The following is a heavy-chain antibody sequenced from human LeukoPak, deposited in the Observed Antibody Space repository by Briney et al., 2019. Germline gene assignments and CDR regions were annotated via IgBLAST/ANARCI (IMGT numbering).Heavy chain of an antibody. CDR2: INHSGST. D-gene: IGHD3-3*01. CDR1: GGSFSGYY. CDR3: ARYEGNYDFWSGYPLSGMDV. Sequence: SETLSLTCAVYGGSFSGYYWSWIRQPPGKGLVWIGEINHSGSTNYNPSLKSRVTISVDTSKNQFSLKLSSVTAADTAVYYCARYEGNYDFWSGYPLSGMDVWGQGTTVTVSS. V-gene: IGHV4-34*01. J-gene: IGHJ6*02.